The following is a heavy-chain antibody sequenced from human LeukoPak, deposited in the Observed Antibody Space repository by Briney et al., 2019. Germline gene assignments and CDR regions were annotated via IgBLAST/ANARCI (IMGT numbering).Heavy chain of an antibody. D-gene: IGHD3-22*01. CDR2: IYYSGST. CDR1: GGSISSSSYY. CDR3: ARWYSSSGFAFDI. V-gene: IGHV4-39*07. Sequence: SETLSLTCTVSGGSISSSSYYWGWIRQPPGKGLEWIGSIYYSGSTYYNPSLKSRVTISVDTSKNQFSLKLSSVTAADTAVYYCARWYSSSGFAFDIWGQGTMVTVSS. J-gene: IGHJ3*02.